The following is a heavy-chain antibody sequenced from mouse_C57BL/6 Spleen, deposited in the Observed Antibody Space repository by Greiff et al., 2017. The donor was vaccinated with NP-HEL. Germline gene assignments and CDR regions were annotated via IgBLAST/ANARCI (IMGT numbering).Heavy chain of an antibody. V-gene: IGHV1-7*01. D-gene: IGHD1-1*01. J-gene: IGHJ2*01. Sequence: QVQLQQSGAELAKPGASVKLSCKASGYTFTSYWMHWVKQRPGQGLEWIGYINPSSGYTKYNQKFKDKATLTADKSSSTAYMQLSSLTSEDSAVYYCASLYYGSAFDYWGQGTTLTVSS. CDR1: GYTFTSYW. CDR3: ASLYYGSAFDY. CDR2: INPSSGYT.